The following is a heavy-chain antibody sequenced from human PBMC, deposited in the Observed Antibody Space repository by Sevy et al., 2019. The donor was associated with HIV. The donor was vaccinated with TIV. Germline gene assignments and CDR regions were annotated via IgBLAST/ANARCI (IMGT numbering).Heavy chain of an antibody. CDR3: ARQSYDTLTQRFDP. J-gene: IGHJ5*02. CDR1: GGSISSSSYY. V-gene: IGHV4-39*01. D-gene: IGHD3-9*01. Sequence: SETLSLTCTVSGGSISSSSYYWGWIRQPPGKGLEWIGSIYYSGSTYYNPSLKSRVTISVDTSKNQFSLKLSSVIAADTAVYYCARQSYDTLTQRFDPWGQGTLVTVSS. CDR2: IYYSGST.